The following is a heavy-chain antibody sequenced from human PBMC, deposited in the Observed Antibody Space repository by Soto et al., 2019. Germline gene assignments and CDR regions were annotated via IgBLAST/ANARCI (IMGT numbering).Heavy chain of an antibody. CDR2: INPNSGGT. Sequence: ASVKVSCKASGYTFTGYYMHWVRQAPGQGLEWMGWINPNSGGTNYAQKFQGWVTMTRDTSISTAYMELSRLRSDDTAVYYCARDLGYGDYVSYYYYGMDVWGQGTTVTVSS. J-gene: IGHJ6*02. CDR3: ARDLGYGDYVSYYYYGMDV. V-gene: IGHV1-2*04. CDR1: GYTFTGYY. D-gene: IGHD4-17*01.